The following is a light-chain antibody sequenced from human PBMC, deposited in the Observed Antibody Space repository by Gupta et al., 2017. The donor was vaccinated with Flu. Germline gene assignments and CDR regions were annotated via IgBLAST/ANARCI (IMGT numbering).Light chain of an antibody. CDR1: SLRNSY. CDR3: NARDSTDNHQAV. V-gene: IGLV3-19*01. Sequence: SSELTLDPAVSVALGQTVRITCQGDSLRNSYANWYQQKPGKAPDLVIYATNIRPSGIPDRFSGSSSGNTASLTITGAQAEDEADYYCNARDSTDNHQAVFGGGTKLTVL. J-gene: IGLJ2*01. CDR2: ATN.